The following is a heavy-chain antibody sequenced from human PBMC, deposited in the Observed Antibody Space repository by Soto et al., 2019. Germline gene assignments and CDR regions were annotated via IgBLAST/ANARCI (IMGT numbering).Heavy chain of an antibody. CDR1: GFTFSSYS. Sequence: GGSLRLSCAASGFTFSSYSMNWVRQAPGKGLEWVSSISSSSYIYYADSVKGRFTISRDNAKNSLYLQMNSLRAEDTAVYYCATYYDFWSGYYSSWFDPWGQGTLVTVS. CDR2: ISSSSYI. V-gene: IGHV3-21*01. D-gene: IGHD3-3*01. J-gene: IGHJ5*02. CDR3: ATYYDFWSGYYSSWFDP.